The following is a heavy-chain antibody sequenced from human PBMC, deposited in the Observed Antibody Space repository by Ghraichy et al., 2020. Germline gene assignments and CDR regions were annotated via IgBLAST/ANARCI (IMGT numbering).Heavy chain of an antibody. CDR2: IFHSGST. CDR1: GDSIISNNW. V-gene: IGHV4-4*02. CDR3: AREIDQLRYFDS. J-gene: IGHJ4*02. Sequence: SETLSLTCAVSGDSIISNNWWSWVRQPPGKGLEWIGEIFHSGSTNYNPSIKSRITISLDKYKNQFSLKMTSVTAADTAVYYCAREIDQLRYFDSWGQGTLVTVSS. D-gene: IGHD2-2*01.